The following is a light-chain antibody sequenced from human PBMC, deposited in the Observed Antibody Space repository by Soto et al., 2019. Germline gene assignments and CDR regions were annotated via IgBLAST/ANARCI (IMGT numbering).Light chain of an antibody. Sequence: EIVLAQSPGTLSLSPGERATLSCRASQSVNSNLLAWYQEKPGQAPMLLIYGASSRATGIPDRFSGSGSGTDFTLAISTLEPEDFAVYYCRQYGRSLASAIGGGTKVDIK. J-gene: IGKJ4*01. CDR1: QSVNSNL. CDR3: RQYGRSLASA. V-gene: IGKV3-20*01. CDR2: GAS.